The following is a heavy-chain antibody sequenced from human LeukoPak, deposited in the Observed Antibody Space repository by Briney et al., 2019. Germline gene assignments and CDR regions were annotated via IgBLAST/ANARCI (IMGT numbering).Heavy chain of an antibody. D-gene: IGHD2-2*01. V-gene: IGHV3-23*01. CDR2: VSGADGTT. CDR3: AKHWSYCSTTSCFFNYYYYYMDV. Sequence: GGSLRLSCAASGFTFSAYGMSWVRQSPRKGLEWVSGVSGADGTTYYADSVKGRFTISRDNSKSTLYLQMNNLRAEDTAVYYCAKHWSYCSTTSCFFNYYYYYMDVWGRGTTVTVSS. J-gene: IGHJ6*03. CDR1: GFTFSAYG.